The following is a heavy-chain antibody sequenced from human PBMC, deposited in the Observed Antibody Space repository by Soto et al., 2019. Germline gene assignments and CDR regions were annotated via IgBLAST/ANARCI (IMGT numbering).Heavy chain of an antibody. V-gene: IGHV3-74*01. CDR3: ARDRRVLRSSPYGIDV. J-gene: IGHJ6*02. Sequence: GGSLRLSSAASGFTFSRYWMHWVRQAPGKGLVWVSRINSDGTDTDYADSVKGRFTISRDNAKNTLYLQVNSLRAEDTAVYFCARDRRVLRSSPYGIDVRGQLTTVPAS. D-gene: IGHD3-3*01. CDR1: GFTFSRYW. CDR2: INSDGTDT.